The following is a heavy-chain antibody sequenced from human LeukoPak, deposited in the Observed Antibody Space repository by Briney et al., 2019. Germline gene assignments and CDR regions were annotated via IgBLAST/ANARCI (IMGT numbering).Heavy chain of an antibody. J-gene: IGHJ4*02. D-gene: IGHD3-22*01. Sequence: SETLSLTCAVYGGSFSGYYWSWIRQPPGKGLEWIGEINHSGSTNYNPSLKSRVTISVDTSKDQFSLKLSSVTAADTAVYYCARSKYYDSGGYPVSFDYWGQGTLVTVSS. V-gene: IGHV4-34*01. CDR3: ARSKYYDSGGYPVSFDY. CDR1: GGSFSGYY. CDR2: INHSGST.